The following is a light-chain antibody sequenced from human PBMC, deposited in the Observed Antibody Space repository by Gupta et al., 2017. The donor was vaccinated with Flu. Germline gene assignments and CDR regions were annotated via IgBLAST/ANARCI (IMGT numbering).Light chain of an antibody. CDR1: QSVLYSSNNKNY. V-gene: IGKV4-1*01. CDR3: QQYYSTPQT. CDR2: WAS. J-gene: IGKJ3*01. Sequence: NCKSSQSVLYSSNNKNYLAWYQQKPGQPPKLLIYWASTRESGVPDRFSGSGSGTDFTLTISSLQAEDVAVYYCQQYYSTPQTFGHGTKVEIK.